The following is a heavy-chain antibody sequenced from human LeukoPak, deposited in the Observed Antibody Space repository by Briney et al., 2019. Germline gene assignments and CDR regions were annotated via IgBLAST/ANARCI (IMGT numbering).Heavy chain of an antibody. Sequence: SETLSLTCTVSGGSISSYYWSWIRHPPGKGLEWIGYIYYSGSTNYNPSLKSRVTITVDTSKNQFSLKLSSVTAADTAVYYCARGSGWYFYWGQGTLVTVSS. J-gene: IGHJ4*02. CDR1: GGSISSYY. CDR2: IYYSGST. D-gene: IGHD6-19*01. CDR3: ARGSGWYFY. V-gene: IGHV4-59*08.